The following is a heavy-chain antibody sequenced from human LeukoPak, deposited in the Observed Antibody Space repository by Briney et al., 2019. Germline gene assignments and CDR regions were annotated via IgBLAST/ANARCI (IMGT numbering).Heavy chain of an antibody. Sequence: EASVNVSCTVSGYTLTELSMHWVRQAPGKGLEWMGGLDPEDGETTYAQKFQGRVTMTEDTSTDTAYMELSSLRSEDTAVYYCATGEVSNRDYYGMDVWGQGTTVTVSS. J-gene: IGHJ6*02. D-gene: IGHD4-11*01. CDR2: LDPEDGET. CDR3: ATGEVSNRDYYGMDV. V-gene: IGHV1-24*01. CDR1: GYTLTELS.